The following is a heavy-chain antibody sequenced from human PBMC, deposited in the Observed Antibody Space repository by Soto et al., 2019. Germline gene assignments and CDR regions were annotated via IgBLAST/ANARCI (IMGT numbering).Heavy chain of an antibody. CDR2: ISNGASSI. CDR3: TRHLRARGIVHDVFDI. Sequence: EVQLVESGGGLVQPGGSLRLSCAASGFTFRNYEMNWVRQAPGKGLEWISYISNGASSIEYADSVKGRFTISRDNGENSLYLQMTSLRAEDTAVYYCTRHLRARGIVHDVFDIWGQGTMVTVSS. D-gene: IGHD2-8*01. J-gene: IGHJ3*02. V-gene: IGHV3-48*03. CDR1: GFTFRNYE.